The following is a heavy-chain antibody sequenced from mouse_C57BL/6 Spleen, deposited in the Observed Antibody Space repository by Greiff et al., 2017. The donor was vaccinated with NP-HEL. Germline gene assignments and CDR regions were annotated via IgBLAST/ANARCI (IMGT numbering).Heavy chain of an antibody. V-gene: IGHV1-81*01. J-gene: IGHJ4*01. CDR3: ARFYDGYYNYAMDD. CDR1: GYTFTSYG. CDR2: IYPRSGNT. D-gene: IGHD2-3*01. Sequence: QVQLQQSGAELARPGASVKLSCKASGYTFTSYGISWVKQRTGQGLEWIGEIYPRSGNTYYNEKFKGKATLTADKSSSTAYMELRSLTSEDSAVYFCARFYDGYYNYAMDDWGQGTSVTVSS.